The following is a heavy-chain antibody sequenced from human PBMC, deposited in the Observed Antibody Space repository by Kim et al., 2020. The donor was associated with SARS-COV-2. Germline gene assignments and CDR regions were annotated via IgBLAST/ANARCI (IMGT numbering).Heavy chain of an antibody. CDR2: INHSGST. CDR1: GGSFSGYY. CDR3: ARDPRTSSGKYPLDY. Sequence: SETLSLTCAVYGGSFSGYYWSWIRQPPGKGLEWIGEINHSGSTNYNPSLKSRVTISVDTSKNQFSLKLSSVTAADTAVYYCARDPRTSSGKYPLDYWGQG. D-gene: IGHD6-19*01. V-gene: IGHV4-34*01. J-gene: IGHJ4*02.